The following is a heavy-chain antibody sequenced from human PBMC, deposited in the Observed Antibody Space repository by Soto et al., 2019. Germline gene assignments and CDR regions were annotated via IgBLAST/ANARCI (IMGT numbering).Heavy chain of an antibody. D-gene: IGHD6-13*01. V-gene: IGHV5-51*01. CDR2: VYPADSDT. Sequence: DVQLVQSGAEVKKPGESLKISCNASGYSFTTFWIGWVRQMPGKGLEWMGIVYPADSDTRYSPSFRGQVTISADKSSRTAYLQWTSLKASDTAIYYCAKHFGIVAGLNNYYHYMDVWGKGTPVTVSS. CDR3: AKHFGIVAGLNNYYHYMDV. CDR1: GYSFTTFW. J-gene: IGHJ6*03.